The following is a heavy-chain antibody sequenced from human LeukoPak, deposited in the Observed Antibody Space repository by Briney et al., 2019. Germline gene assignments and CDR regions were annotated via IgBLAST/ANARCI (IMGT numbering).Heavy chain of an antibody. CDR3: ARGGGSTANGMDV. D-gene: IGHD2-15*01. CDR1: GYTFSTYD. CDR2: ISSSNGKT. V-gene: IGHV1-18*01. Sequence: ASVKVSCKASGYTFSTYDFSWVRQAPGQGLEWMGWISSSNGKTNYAQILQGRVTMTTDTSTSTAYMELRSLRSDDTAAYYCARGGGSTANGMDVWGQGTTVTVSS. J-gene: IGHJ6*02.